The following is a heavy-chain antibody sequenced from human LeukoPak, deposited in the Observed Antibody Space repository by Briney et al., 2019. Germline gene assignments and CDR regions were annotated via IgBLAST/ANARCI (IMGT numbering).Heavy chain of an antibody. V-gene: IGHV3-23*01. CDR3: ARLPTFYYDSSGYHYDY. CDR2: TAGSGISK. J-gene: IGHJ4*02. D-gene: IGHD3-22*01. Sequence: PGGSLRLSCVASGFTFNNYAMSWVRQAPGRGLEWASSTAGSGISKDYADSVKGRFTISKDKSKNTLYLQMDNLRAEDTGVYFCARLPTFYYDSSGYHYDYWGQRTLVTVSS. CDR1: GFTFNNYA.